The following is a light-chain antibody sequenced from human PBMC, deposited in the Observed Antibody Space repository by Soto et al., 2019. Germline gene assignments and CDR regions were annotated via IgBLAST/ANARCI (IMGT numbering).Light chain of an antibody. CDR2: GAS. CDR3: QHYNNWLT. Sequence: EMVMTQSPSTLSVSPGERATLSCWASQSISSNLAWYQQKPGQAPRLLIYGASIRATGIPVRFSGSGSGTEFTLPISSLQSEDFAVYYCQHYNNWLTFGGGPKVQIK. CDR1: QSISSN. V-gene: IGKV3-15*01. J-gene: IGKJ4*01.